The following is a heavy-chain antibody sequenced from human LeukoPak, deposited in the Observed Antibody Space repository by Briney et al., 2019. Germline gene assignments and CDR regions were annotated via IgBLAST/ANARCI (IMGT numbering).Heavy chain of an antibody. Sequence: GGSLRLSCAASGFAFSSNWMHWVRQTPGKGLVWVSRINSGGSGTSYAASVEGRFTISRDNVKNTLYLQMDSLRAEDTAMYYCATDIYPANSGWYYWSQGNLVTVSS. V-gene: IGHV3-74*01. J-gene: IGHJ4*02. CDR2: INSGGSGT. CDR1: GFAFSSNW. D-gene: IGHD6-19*01. CDR3: ATDIYPANSGWYY.